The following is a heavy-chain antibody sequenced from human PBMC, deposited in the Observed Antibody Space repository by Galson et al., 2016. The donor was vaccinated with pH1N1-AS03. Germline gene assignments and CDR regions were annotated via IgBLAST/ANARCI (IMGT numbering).Heavy chain of an antibody. J-gene: IGHJ4*02. CDR3: ASRYFYFSGSYGLNDY. Sequence: SLRLSCAASGFTFSSYTVKWVRQAPGKGLEWVSSISSGGDYIYYADSVKGRFTISRDDAKNSLYLQMNSMRAEDTAVYYCASRYFYFSGSYGLNDYWGQGTLVTVSS. CDR1: GFTFSSYT. V-gene: IGHV3-21*06. CDR2: ISSGGDYI. D-gene: IGHD2-15*01.